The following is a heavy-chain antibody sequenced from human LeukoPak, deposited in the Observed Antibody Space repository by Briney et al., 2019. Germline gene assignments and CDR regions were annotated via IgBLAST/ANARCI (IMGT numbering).Heavy chain of an antibody. CDR2: MNPNSGNT. V-gene: IGHV1-8*01. D-gene: IGHD3-3*01. Sequence: ASVKVSCKASGYTFTSYDINWVRQATGQGLEWMGWMNPNSGNTGYAQKFQGRVTMTRNTSISTAYMELSRLRSEDTAVYYCARGSYYDFWSGYYSYYYYMDVWGKGTTVTVSS. CDR3: ARGSYYDFWSGYYSYYYYMDV. CDR1: GYTFTSYD. J-gene: IGHJ6*03.